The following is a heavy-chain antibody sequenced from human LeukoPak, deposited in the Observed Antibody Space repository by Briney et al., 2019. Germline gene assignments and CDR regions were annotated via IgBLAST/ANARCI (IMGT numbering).Heavy chain of an antibody. J-gene: IGHJ6*03. D-gene: IGHD3-3*01. Sequence: ASVKVSCKASGYTFTNYDINWVRQATGQGLEWMGWMNPNSGNTGYAQKFQGRVTITRNTAISTAYMELSSLRSEDTAVYYCARGPSYDFWGGSYYYYMDVWGKGTTVTVSS. CDR1: GYTFTNYD. CDR3: ARGPSYDFWGGSYYYYMDV. CDR2: MNPNSGNT. V-gene: IGHV1-8*03.